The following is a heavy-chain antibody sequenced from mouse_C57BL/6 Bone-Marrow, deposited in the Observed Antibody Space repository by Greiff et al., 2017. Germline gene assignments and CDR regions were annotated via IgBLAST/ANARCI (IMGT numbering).Heavy chain of an antibody. D-gene: IGHD2-3*01. CDR3: ARRWLLLGN. J-gene: IGHJ3*01. V-gene: IGHV5-6*02. CDR2: ISSGGSYT. CDR1: GFTFSSYG. Sequence: EVKVVESGGDLVKPGGSLKLSCAASGFTFSSYGMSWVRQTPDKRLEWVATISSGGSYTYYPDSVKGRYTICRDNVKNTLYLHMSSLKSEDTAMYDCARRWLLLGNWGQGTLVTVSA.